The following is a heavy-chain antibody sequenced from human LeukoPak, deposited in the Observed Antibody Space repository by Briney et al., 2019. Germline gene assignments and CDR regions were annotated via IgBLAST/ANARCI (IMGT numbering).Heavy chain of an antibody. CDR1: GGTFSSYA. CDR3: ARERLGTSTSFDY. Sequence: ASVKVSCKASGGTFSSYAISWVRQAPGQGLEWMGGIIPIFGTANYAQKFQGRVTITADESTSTAYMELSSLRSEDTAVYFCARERLGTSTSFDYWGQGTLVTVSS. J-gene: IGHJ4*02. V-gene: IGHV1-69*01. D-gene: IGHD1-7*01. CDR2: IIPIFGTA.